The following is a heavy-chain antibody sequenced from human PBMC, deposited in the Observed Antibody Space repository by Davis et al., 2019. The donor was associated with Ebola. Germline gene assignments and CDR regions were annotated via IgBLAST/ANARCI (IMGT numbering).Heavy chain of an antibody. CDR1: GGSFSGYY. CDR3: ASRIAFYSTTWAPDN. Sequence: MPGGSLRLSCAVYGGSFSGYYWSWIRQPPGKGLEWIGEINHSGTTNYNPSLKSRVTISVETSKNRFSLHLASVTAADTAVYFCASRIAFYSTTWAPDNWGQGTLVTVSS. V-gene: IGHV4-34*01. CDR2: INHSGTT. D-gene: IGHD2-21*01. J-gene: IGHJ4*02.